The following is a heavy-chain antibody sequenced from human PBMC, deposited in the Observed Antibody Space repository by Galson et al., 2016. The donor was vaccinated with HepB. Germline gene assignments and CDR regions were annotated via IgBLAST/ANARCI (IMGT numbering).Heavy chain of an antibody. CDR2: ITIDGSTT. J-gene: IGHJ4*02. Sequence: SLRLSCAASGFTFSNYWMHWVRQAPGKGLVWVSHITIDGSTTTYADSVKGRFTISRDNAKNTLYLQMNSLRAEDTAVYHCARDLWRGGRIDFWGQGTLVTVSS. V-gene: IGHV3-74*01. D-gene: IGHD4-23*01. CDR3: ARDLWRGGRIDF. CDR1: GFTFSNYW.